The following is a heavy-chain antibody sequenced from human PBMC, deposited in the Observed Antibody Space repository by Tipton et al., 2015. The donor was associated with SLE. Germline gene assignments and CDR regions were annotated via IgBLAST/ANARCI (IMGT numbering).Heavy chain of an antibody. J-gene: IGHJ5*02. CDR3: ARAGGCSSTSCYIGWFDP. D-gene: IGHD2-2*02. CDR1: GGSISSYY. Sequence: TLSLTCTVSGGSISSYYWSWIRQPPGKGLEWIGYIYYSGSTNYNPSLKSRVTISVDTSKNQFSLKLSSVTAADTAVYYCARAGGCSSTSCYIGWFDPWGQGTLVTVSS. CDR2: IYYSGST. V-gene: IGHV4-59*08.